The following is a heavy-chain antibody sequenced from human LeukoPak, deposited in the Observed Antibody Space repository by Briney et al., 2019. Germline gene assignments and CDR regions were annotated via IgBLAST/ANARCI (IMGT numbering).Heavy chain of an antibody. CDR1: GFTFSDYY. CDR2: ISSSSSYT. J-gene: IGHJ3*01. CDR3: ARARWWSSSSPMGV. Sequence: GGSLRLSCAASGFTFSDYYMSWIRRAPGKGLEWVSYISSSSSYTNYADSVKGRFTISRDNAKNSPYLQMNSLRAEDTAVYYCARARWWSSSSPMGVWGQGTMVTVSS. D-gene: IGHD6-6*01. V-gene: IGHV3-11*06.